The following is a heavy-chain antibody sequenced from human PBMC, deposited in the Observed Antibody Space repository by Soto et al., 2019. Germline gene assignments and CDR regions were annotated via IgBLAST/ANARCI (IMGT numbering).Heavy chain of an antibody. CDR1: GYTFTNYY. D-gene: IGHD3-3*02. Sequence: ASVKVSCKASGYTFTNYYIHWVRQAPGQGLEWMGIINPSGSTTYAQKFQGRVTLTRDTSTSTVYMELSRLRSEDAAVYYCAREAGVAIFGVVSYYGMDVWGQGTTVTVSS. CDR2: INPSGST. CDR3: AREAGVAIFGVVSYYGMDV. V-gene: IGHV1-46*01. J-gene: IGHJ6*02.